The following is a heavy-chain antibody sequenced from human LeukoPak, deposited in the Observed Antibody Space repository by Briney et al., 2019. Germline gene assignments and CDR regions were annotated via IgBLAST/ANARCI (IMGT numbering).Heavy chain of an antibody. V-gene: IGHV4-61*01. CDR2: IYYSGST. Sequence: SETLSLTCTVSGGSVSSGSYYWSWIRQPPGKGLEWIGHIYYSGSTNYNPSLKSRVTISVDTSKNQFSLKLSSVTAADTAVYYCARERVGRYYYYYGMDVWGQGTTVTVSS. CDR1: GGSVSSGSYY. D-gene: IGHD1-26*01. J-gene: IGHJ6*02. CDR3: ARERVGRYYYYYGMDV.